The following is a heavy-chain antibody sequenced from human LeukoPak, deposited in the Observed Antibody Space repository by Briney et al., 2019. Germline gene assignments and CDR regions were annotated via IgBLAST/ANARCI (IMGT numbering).Heavy chain of an antibody. CDR3: ASQHCASTTCYAYFDY. V-gene: IGHV4-34*01. D-gene: IGHD2-2*01. Sequence: SETLSLTCGVYGGSFRSYYWNWSRQPPGKGLEWIGEINHSGSTNYNPSLKSRVTMSVDTSKKQFSLKLSSVTAADTAVYYCASQHCASTTCYAYFDYWGQGALVTVSS. CDR1: GGSFRSYY. CDR2: INHSGST. J-gene: IGHJ4*02.